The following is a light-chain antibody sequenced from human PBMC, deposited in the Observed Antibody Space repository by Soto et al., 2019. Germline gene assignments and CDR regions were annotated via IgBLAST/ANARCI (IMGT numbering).Light chain of an antibody. J-gene: IGKJ3*01. V-gene: IGKV3-15*01. Sequence: EIVMTQSPATLSVSPGERATLSCRASQSVSSNLAWYQQKPGQAPRLLLYGASTRATGIPARFSGSGSGTEFTLTISSLQSEDFAVYYCQQYNYWPTFGPGTKVDIK. CDR1: QSVSSN. CDR2: GAS. CDR3: QQYNYWPT.